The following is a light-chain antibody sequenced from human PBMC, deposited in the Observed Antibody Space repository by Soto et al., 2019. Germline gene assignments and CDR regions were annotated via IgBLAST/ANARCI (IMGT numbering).Light chain of an antibody. CDR3: QQYNSYWT. CDR1: RSISEW. Sequence: DIQMTQSPSTLSASVGDRVTITCRASRSISEWLAWYQQKPGQAPKLLIYRASSLESGVPSRFSGSGSRTEFTLTISSLQPDDFATYYCQQYNSYWTFGQGTKVEI. V-gene: IGKV1-5*03. CDR2: RAS. J-gene: IGKJ1*01.